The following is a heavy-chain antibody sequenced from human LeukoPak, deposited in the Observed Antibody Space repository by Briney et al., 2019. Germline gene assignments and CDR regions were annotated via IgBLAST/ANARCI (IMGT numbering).Heavy chain of an antibody. CDR1: GFTFSGSA. CDR3: TRLSYCSSTSCYLTGDY. Sequence: GSLRLSCAASGFTFSGSAMHWVRQASGKGLEWVGRIRSKANSYATAYAASVKGRFTISRDDSKNTAYLQMNSLKTEDTAVYYCTRLSYCSSTSCYLTGDYWGQGTLVTVSS. V-gene: IGHV3-73*01. J-gene: IGHJ4*02. D-gene: IGHD2-2*01. CDR2: IRSKANSYAT.